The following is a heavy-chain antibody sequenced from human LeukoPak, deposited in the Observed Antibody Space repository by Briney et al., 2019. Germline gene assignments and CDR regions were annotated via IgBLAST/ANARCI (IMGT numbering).Heavy chain of an antibody. D-gene: IGHD3-22*01. CDR3: ARDRSYYYDSSGYPPFDY. Sequence: ASVKVSCRASGGXFSSYAMSWVRQAPGQGLEWMGGIIPILGIANYAQKFQGRVTITADKSTSTAYMELSSLRSEDTAVYYCARDRSYYYDSSGYPPFDYWGQGTLVTVSS. J-gene: IGHJ4*02. V-gene: IGHV1-69*10. CDR1: GGXFSSYA. CDR2: IIPILGIA.